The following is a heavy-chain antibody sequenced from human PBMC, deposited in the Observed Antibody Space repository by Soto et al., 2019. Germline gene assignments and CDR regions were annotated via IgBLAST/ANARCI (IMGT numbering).Heavy chain of an antibody. V-gene: IGHV3-30*18. CDR3: AKDRRKWGDSPFEN. CDR1: GFTFSKPG. J-gene: IGHJ4*02. Sequence: QVQLVESGGGVVQPGRSLRVSYAASGFTFSKPGMHWVRQAPGKGLEWVAGISYDGSDKYYADSVKGRFTISRDNSKNTLNLQMNTLRVEDTAVYYCAKDRRKWGDSPFENWGQGTLVTVSS. CDR2: ISYDGSDK. D-gene: IGHD2-21*02.